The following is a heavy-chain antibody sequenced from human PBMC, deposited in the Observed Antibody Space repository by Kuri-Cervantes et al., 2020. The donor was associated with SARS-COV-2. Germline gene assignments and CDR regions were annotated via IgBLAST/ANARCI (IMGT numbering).Heavy chain of an antibody. J-gene: IGHJ4*02. CDR3: AREHLSVFYVFDY. CDR2: ISSSSYI. D-gene: IGHD5/OR15-5a*01. CDR1: GFTFSSYS. V-gene: IGHV3-21*01. Sequence: GGSLRLSCAASGFTFSSYSMNWVRQAPGKGLEWVSSISSSSYIYYADSVKGRFTISRDNAKNSLYLQMNSLRAEDTAVYYCAREHLSVFYVFDYWGQGTLVTVSS.